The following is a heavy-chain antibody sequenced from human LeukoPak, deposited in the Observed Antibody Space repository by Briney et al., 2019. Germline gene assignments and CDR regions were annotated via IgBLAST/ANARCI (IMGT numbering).Heavy chain of an antibody. CDR3: AKDVSADYYDSSGYYSEYFQH. Sequence: PGGSLRLSCAASGFTFSSYGMHWVRQAPGKGLEWVAFIRYDGSNKYYADSVKSRFTISRDNSKNTLYLQMNSLRAEDTAVYYCAKDVSADYYDSSGYYSEYFQHWGQGTLVTVSS. J-gene: IGHJ1*01. CDR2: IRYDGSNK. V-gene: IGHV3-30*02. CDR1: GFTFSSYG. D-gene: IGHD3-22*01.